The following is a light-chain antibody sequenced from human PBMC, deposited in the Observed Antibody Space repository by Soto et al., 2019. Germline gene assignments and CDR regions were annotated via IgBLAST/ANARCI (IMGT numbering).Light chain of an antibody. V-gene: IGKV3-15*01. J-gene: IGKJ1*01. CDR1: QSVSSN. Sequence: EIVLTQPPATLSLSPRERATLSCRASQSVSSNLAWYQQKPGQAPRLLIYGASTRATGIPARFSGSGSGTEFTLTISSLQSEDFAVYYCQQYNNWPETFGQGTKVDIK. CDR3: QQYNNWPET. CDR2: GAS.